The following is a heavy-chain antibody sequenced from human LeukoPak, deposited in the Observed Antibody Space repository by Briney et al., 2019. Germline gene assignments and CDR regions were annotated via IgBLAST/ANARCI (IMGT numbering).Heavy chain of an antibody. CDR1: GFSLGTRGGG. J-gene: IGHJ5*02. V-gene: IGHV2-5*01. D-gene: IGHD3-10*01. CDR2: SSWNEDK. Sequence: SGPTLVNPPQTLTLTCTFSGFSLGTRGGGVGWIRQPPGKGLEWLSLSSWNEDKRYSQALKSRITITNDPSKNQVVLTMTNMDPVDTATYYCAHRGGSGIRWFDPWGQGTLVTVSS. CDR3: AHRGGSGIRWFDP.